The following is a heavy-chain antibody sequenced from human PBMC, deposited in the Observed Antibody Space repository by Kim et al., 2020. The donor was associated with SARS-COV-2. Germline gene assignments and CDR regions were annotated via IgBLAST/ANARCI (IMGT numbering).Heavy chain of an antibody. CDR2: IRSKAYGGTT. V-gene: IGHV3-49*03. D-gene: IGHD3-22*01. CDR3: TRDEDYYDSSGYYPQNYPYY. J-gene: IGHJ4*02. CDR1: GFTFGDYA. Sequence: GGSLRLSCTASGFTFGDYAMSWFRQAPGKGLEWVGFIRSKAYGGTTEYAASVKGRFTISRDDSKSIAYLQMNSLKTEDTAVYYCTRDEDYYDSSGYYPQNYPYYWGQGTLVTVSS.